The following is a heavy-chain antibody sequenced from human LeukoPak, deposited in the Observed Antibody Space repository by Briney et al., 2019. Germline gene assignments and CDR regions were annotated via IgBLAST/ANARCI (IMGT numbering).Heavy chain of an antibody. CDR3: AREDWYFDL. CDR2: INHSGST. V-gene: IGHV4-34*01. J-gene: IGHJ2*01. Sequence: SETLSLTCAVYGGSLTDYYWAWIRQPPGKGLEWMGEINHSGSTNYSPSLKSRVTISLDTSNTQFFLKLNSVTAADTAVYYCAREDWYFDLWGRGTLVTVSS. CDR1: GGSLTDYY.